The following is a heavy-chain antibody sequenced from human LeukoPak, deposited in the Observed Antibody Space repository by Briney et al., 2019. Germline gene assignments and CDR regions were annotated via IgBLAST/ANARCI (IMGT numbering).Heavy chain of an antibody. V-gene: IGHV3-48*04. CDR3: AKESGKFDY. J-gene: IGHJ4*02. Sequence: PGRSLRLSCAASGFTFSSYDMNWVRQAPAKGLEWVSYISTISSTKYYADSVKDRFSISRDNSKNSLYLQMNSLRSEDTAMYYCAKESGKFDYWGQGTLVAVSS. CDR2: ISTISSTK. CDR1: GFTFSSYD.